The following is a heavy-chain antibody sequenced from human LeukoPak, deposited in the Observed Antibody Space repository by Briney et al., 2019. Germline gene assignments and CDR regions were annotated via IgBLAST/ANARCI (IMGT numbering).Heavy chain of an antibody. CDR2: ISYDGSNK. CDR1: GFTFSSYG. Sequence: GGSLRLSCAASGFTFSSYGMHWVRQAPGKGLEWVAVISYDGSNKYYADSVKGRFTISRDNSKNTLYLQMNSLRAGDTAVYYCAKEQSVIVVVTAMDYWGQGTLVTVSS. CDR3: AKEQSVIVVVTAMDY. J-gene: IGHJ4*02. D-gene: IGHD2-21*02. V-gene: IGHV3-30*18.